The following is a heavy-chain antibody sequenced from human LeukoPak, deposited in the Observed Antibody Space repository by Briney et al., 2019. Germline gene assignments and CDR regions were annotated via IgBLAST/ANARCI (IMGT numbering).Heavy chain of an antibody. CDR1: GFTFSSYA. D-gene: IGHD4-17*01. V-gene: IGHV3-23*01. Sequence: GGSLRLSCAASGFTFSSYAMSWVRQAPGKGLEWVSAISGSGGSTYYADSVKGRFTISRDNSKNTLYLQMNSLRAEDTAVYYCAKVPASYISTVTTGYFDYWGQGTLVTVSS. CDR2: ISGSGGST. CDR3: AKVPASYISTVTTGYFDY. J-gene: IGHJ4*02.